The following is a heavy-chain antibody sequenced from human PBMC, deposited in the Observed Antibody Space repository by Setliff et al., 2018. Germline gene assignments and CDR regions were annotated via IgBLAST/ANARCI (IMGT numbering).Heavy chain of an antibody. V-gene: IGHV4-39*07. CDR3: ARVVPLGGTDR. CDR1: GGSISSSSYY. D-gene: IGHD1-1*01. J-gene: IGHJ5*02. CDR2: IYYTGNT. Sequence: PSETLSLTCTVSGGSISSSSYYWGWIRQPPGKGLEWTGTIYYTGNTYYNPSLKSRVTISVDTSKNQFSLNLSSVTAADTAIYYCARVVPLGGTDRWGQGTLVTVSS.